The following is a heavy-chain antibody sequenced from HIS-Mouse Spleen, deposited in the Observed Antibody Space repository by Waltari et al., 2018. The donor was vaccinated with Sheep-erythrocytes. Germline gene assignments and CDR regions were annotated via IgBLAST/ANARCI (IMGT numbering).Heavy chain of an antibody. CDR2: INHSGST. Sequence: QVQLQQWGAGLLKPSETLSLTCAVYGGSFSGYYWSWIRQPPGKGLEWIGEINHSGSTNYNPSSKSRVTISVDTSKNQFSLKLSSVTAADTAVYYCALSVDLAGAFDIWGQGTMVTVSS. V-gene: IGHV4-34*01. D-gene: IGHD6-19*01. J-gene: IGHJ3*02. CDR1: GGSFSGYY. CDR3: ALSVDLAGAFDI.